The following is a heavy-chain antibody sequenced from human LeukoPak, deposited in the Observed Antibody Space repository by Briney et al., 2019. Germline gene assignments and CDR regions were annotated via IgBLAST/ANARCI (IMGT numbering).Heavy chain of an antibody. Sequence: PSETLSLTCTVSGGSISSSSYYWGWIRQPPGKGLEWIVSIYYSGSTYYTPSLKSRVTISVDTSKNQFSLKLSSITAADTAVYYCARHGATITRFDYWGQGTLVTVSS. CDR1: GGSISSSSYY. V-gene: IGHV4-39*01. J-gene: IGHJ4*02. D-gene: IGHD5-24*01. CDR3: ARHGATITRFDY. CDR2: IYYSGST.